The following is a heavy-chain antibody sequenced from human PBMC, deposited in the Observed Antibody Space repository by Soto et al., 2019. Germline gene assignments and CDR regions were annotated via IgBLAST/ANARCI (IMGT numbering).Heavy chain of an antibody. V-gene: IGHV4-59*01. CDR3: AREERIWYDSSGYYMKPNYFDY. CDR1: GGSISSYY. CDR2: IYYSGST. Sequence: SETLSLTCTVSGGSISSYYWSWIRQPPGKGLEWIGYIYYSGSTNYNPSLKSRVTISVDTSKNQFSLKLSSVTAADTAVYYCAREERIWYDSSGYYMKPNYFDYWGQGTLVTVSS. J-gene: IGHJ4*02. D-gene: IGHD3-22*01.